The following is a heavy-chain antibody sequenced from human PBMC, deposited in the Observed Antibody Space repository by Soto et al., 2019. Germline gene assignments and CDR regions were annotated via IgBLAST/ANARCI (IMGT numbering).Heavy chain of an antibody. CDR1: GGSISSSSYY. V-gene: IGHV4-39*01. D-gene: IGHD3-10*01. CDR2: VYYSGNT. CDR3: ARQPPFYGSGNYRNWFDS. Sequence: SETLSLTCFVSGGSISSSSYYWGWIRLPPGKGLEWIGSVYYSGNTYYNPSLKSRVTISVDTSKNQVSLKLTSVIAADTAGYYCARQPPFYGSGNYRNWFDSWGQGTPVTVSS. J-gene: IGHJ5*01.